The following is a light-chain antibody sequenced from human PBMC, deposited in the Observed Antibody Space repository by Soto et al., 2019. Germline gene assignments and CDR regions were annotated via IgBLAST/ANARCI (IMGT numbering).Light chain of an antibody. CDR1: HSLLHITGETF. Sequence: DVVMTQTPLSLSVAPGQPASISCKSSHSLLHITGETFLFWYLQKPGTAPRLLIYSASIRQSGVPARFSGSGSGTEFTLTISSLQPDDFATYYCQQYNTYSTFGQGTRLEIK. J-gene: IGKJ5*01. CDR3: QQYNTYST. CDR2: SAS. V-gene: IGKV2D-29*01.